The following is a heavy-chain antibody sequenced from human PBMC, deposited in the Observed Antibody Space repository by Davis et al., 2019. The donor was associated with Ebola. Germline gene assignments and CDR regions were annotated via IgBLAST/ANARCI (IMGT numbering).Heavy chain of an antibody. V-gene: IGHV3-74*01. J-gene: IGHJ1*01. CDR1: GFTFSNYA. Sequence: GESLKISCAASGFTFSNYAMHWVRQAPAKGLVWVSRINTDGSFTDYADSVKGRFTISRDNARNTVSLQMNSLRAEDTALYYCARSSYQPDWWGQGTLVTVSS. CDR2: INTDGSFT. CDR3: ARSSYQPDW. D-gene: IGHD2-2*01.